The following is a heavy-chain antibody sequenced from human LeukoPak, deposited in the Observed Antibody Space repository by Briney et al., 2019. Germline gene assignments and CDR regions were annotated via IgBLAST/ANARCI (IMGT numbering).Heavy chain of an antibody. CDR3: VKDRNIAAPNNDFFDS. J-gene: IGHJ4*02. D-gene: IGHD6-13*01. CDR2: ISSNGATT. V-gene: IGHV3-64D*06. Sequence: AGGSLRLSCSASGFTFNRFYLHWVRQAPGKGLEFVSHISSNGATTYYADSVKGRFTISRDNSKNTLYLQMSSLRADDTAVYYCVKDRNIAAPNNDFFDSWGQGALVTVSS. CDR1: GFTFNRFY.